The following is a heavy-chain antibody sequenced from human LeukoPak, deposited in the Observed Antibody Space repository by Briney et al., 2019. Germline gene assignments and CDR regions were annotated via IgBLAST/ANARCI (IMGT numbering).Heavy chain of an antibody. V-gene: IGHV4-39*07. CDR2: HYYGGST. CDR3: ARWSPFAPLGVGY. D-gene: IGHD3-16*01. J-gene: IGHJ4*02. Sequence: PSQTLSLTCTVSGGSINSSGYYWGCIRQPPGKELEWVGSHYYGGSTYYNPSLKSRVTILVDTSKNQFSLKLSSVTAADTAVYYCARWSPFAPLGVGYWGQGTLVTVSS. CDR1: GGSINSSGYY.